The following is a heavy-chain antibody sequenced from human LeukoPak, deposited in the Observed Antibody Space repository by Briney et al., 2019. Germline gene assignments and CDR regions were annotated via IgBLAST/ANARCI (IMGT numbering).Heavy chain of an antibody. Sequence: PGGSLRLSCATSGFTFVSYAMTWVRQAPGKGLEWVSAINGGGDYTYYADSVKGRFTVSRDSSTNTLFLQMSSLRAEDSGMYYCAKALDTYGYMRFDYWGQGTLVTVSS. D-gene: IGHD5-24*01. CDR2: INGGGDYT. V-gene: IGHV3-23*01. CDR1: GFTFVSYA. J-gene: IGHJ4*02. CDR3: AKALDTYGYMRFDY.